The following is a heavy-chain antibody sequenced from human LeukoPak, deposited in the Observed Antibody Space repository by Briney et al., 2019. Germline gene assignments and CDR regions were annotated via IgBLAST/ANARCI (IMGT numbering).Heavy chain of an antibody. CDR3: ARLVTGTTVVNSGWFDP. Sequence: GGSLRLSCAVSGFTVRSNYMTWVRQAPGKGLEWVSVIYSDGKTYHADSVKGRFTISRDNSKDTLHLQMNSLRAEDTAVYYCARLVTGTTVVNSGWFDPWGQGTLVTVSS. CDR1: GFTVRSNY. J-gene: IGHJ5*02. V-gene: IGHV3-66*04. D-gene: IGHD4-23*01. CDR2: IYSDGKT.